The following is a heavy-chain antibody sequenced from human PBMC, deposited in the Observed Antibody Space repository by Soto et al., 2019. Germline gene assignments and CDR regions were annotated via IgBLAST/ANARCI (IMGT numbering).Heavy chain of an antibody. CDR2: INHSGST. Sequence: PSETLSLTCAVYGGSFSGYYWSWIRQPPGKGLEWIGEINHSGSTNYNPSLKSRVTISVDTSKNQFSLNLSSVTAADTAVYYCASQWSTQGADAFDIWGQGTMVTVSS. J-gene: IGHJ3*02. CDR3: ASQWSTQGADAFDI. D-gene: IGHD2-15*01. V-gene: IGHV4-34*01. CDR1: GGSFSGYY.